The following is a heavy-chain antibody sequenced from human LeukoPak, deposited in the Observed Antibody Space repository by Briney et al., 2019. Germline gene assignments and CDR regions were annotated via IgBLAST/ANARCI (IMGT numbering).Heavy chain of an antibody. CDR2: IRSKANSYAT. V-gene: IGHV3-73*01. J-gene: IGHJ4*02. D-gene: IGHD3-9*01. CDR3: TRGGTVLRYFDWLLIFDY. CDR1: GFTFSGSA. Sequence: PGGSLRLSCAASGFTFSGSAMHWVRQASGKGLEWVGRIRSKANSYATAYAASVKGRFTISRDDSKSIAYLQMNSLKTEDTAVYYCTRGGTVLRYFDWLLIFDYWGQGTLVTVSS.